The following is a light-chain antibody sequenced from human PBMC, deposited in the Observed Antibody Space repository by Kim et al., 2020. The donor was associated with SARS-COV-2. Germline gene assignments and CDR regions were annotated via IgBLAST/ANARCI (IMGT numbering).Light chain of an antibody. CDR1: QDIRYD. J-gene: IGKJ5*01. CDR2: GAS. CDR3: LQHHTYPIT. V-gene: IGKV1-17*01. Sequence: ASVRDRVTIPCRASQDIRYDLGWYQQNPGRAPKRLIYGASSLQSGVPSTFSGSGSGTEFTLTLSRLQPEDFATYFCLQHHTYPITFGQGTRLEIK.